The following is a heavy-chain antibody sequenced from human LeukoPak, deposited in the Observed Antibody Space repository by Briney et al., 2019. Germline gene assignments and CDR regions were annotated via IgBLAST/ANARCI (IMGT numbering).Heavy chain of an antibody. CDR1: GCTFASYG. D-gene: IGHD1-26*01. J-gene: IGHJ3*02. Sequence: GGSLRLSCVVSGCTFASYGMNWVRQDPGKGMGWGSYINRGSSTTYYADSVKGRFIISRDNAKNSLYLQMKSLRDEDTAVYYCARECLMVGVYDAFDIWGQGTMVTVSS. CDR3: ARECLMVGVYDAFDI. CDR2: INRGSSTT. V-gene: IGHV3-48*02.